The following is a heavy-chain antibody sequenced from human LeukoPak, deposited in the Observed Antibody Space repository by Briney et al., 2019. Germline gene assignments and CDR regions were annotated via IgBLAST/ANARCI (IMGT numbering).Heavy chain of an antibody. J-gene: IGHJ5*02. CDR1: GGSMSYYY. Sequence: PSETLSPTCTVSGGSMSYYYWSWIRRPPGKGLQWIGYIYFNGSTTYNPSLKSRVIISLDTSKNRFSLRVNSVTAADTAVYYCARRVGGSDYRWYDPWGQGTLVTVSS. CDR3: ARRVGGSDYRWYDP. V-gene: IGHV4-59*08. D-gene: IGHD1-26*01. CDR2: IYFNGST.